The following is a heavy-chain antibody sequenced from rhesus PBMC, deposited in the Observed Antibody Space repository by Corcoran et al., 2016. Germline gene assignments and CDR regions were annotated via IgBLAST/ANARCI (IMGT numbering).Heavy chain of an antibody. J-gene: IGHJ4*01. CDR2: NYGSGGSN. V-gene: IGHV4S14*01. D-gene: IGHD6-13*01. CDR1: GGSISGYYY. CDR3: ACLSSWSPDY. Sequence: QVQLQESGPGLVKPSETLSLTCAASGGSISGYYYWSWIRQPPRRGLEWIGSNYGSGGSNYLIPSLTTRVLLSVDSSKKQFSLELSSVTAADPAVYYCACLSSWSPDYWGQGVLVTVSS.